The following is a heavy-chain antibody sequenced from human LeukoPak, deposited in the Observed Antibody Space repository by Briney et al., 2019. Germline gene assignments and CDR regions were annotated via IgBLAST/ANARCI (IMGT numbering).Heavy chain of an antibody. CDR3: ARDRGYGDYGLLFDY. J-gene: IGHJ4*02. D-gene: IGHD4-17*01. V-gene: IGHV3-48*02. CDR2: ISSSSSTI. CDR1: GFTFSSYS. Sequence: GGSLRLSCAASGFTFSSYSMNWVRQAPGKGLEWVSYISSSSSTIYYADSVKGRFTISRDNAKNSLYLQMNSLRDEDTAVYYCARDRGYGDYGLLFDYWGQGTLVTVSS.